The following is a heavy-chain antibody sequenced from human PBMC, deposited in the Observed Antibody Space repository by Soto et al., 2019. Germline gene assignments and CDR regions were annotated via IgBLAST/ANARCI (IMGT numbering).Heavy chain of an antibody. CDR1: GFTFSSYA. CDR3: AKDRPYDSSGWFSYFDY. Sequence: PGGSLRLSCSASGFTFSSYAMSWVRQAQGKGLEWVSAISGSGGSTYYADSVKGRFTISRDNSKNTLYLQMNSLRAEDTAVYYCAKDRPYDSSGWFSYFDYWGQGTLVTVSS. D-gene: IGHD6-19*01. CDR2: ISGSGGST. J-gene: IGHJ4*02. V-gene: IGHV3-23*01.